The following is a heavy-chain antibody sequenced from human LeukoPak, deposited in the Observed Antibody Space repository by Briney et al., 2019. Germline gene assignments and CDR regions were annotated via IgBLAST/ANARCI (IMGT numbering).Heavy chain of an antibody. CDR2: ISSSSSTI. V-gene: IGHV3-48*02. CDR1: GFTFSSYS. J-gene: IGHJ4*02. CDR3: ARRHCSGGNCHFDS. D-gene: IGHD2-15*01. Sequence: PGGSLRLSCAASGFTFSSYSMNWVRQAPGKGLEWVSYISSSSSTIYYADSVKGRFTISRDNAKNSLYLQMNSLRDEDTAVYYCARRHCSGGNCHFDSWGQGTLVTVSS.